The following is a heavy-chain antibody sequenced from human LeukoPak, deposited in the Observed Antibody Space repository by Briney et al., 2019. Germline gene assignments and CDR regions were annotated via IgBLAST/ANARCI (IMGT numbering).Heavy chain of an antibody. V-gene: IGHV4-4*07. D-gene: IGHD3-22*01. J-gene: IGHJ4*02. CDR2: IYTSGST. CDR1: GGSFSGYY. Sequence: SETLSLTCAVYGGSFSGYYWSWIRQPAGKGLEWIGRIYTSGSTNYNPFLKSRVTMSVDTSKNQFSLKLSSVTAADTAVYYCARDSYDYYDSSGGLDYWGQGTLVTVSS. CDR3: ARDSYDYYDSSGGLDY.